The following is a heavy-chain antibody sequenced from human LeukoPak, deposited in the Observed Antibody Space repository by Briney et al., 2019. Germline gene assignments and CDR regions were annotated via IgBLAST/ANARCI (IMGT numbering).Heavy chain of an antibody. J-gene: IGHJ4*02. CDR1: GCTVSSNY. Sequence: SGGSLRLSCAASGCTVSSNYMSWVRQAPGKGLEWVSVIYSGGSTYYADSVKGRFTISRDNSKNTLYLQMNSLRAEDTAVYYCAKWAGYSSTWYGLFDCWGQGTLVTVSS. CDR3: AKWAGYSSTWYGLFDC. D-gene: IGHD6-13*01. V-gene: IGHV3-66*01. CDR2: IYSGGST.